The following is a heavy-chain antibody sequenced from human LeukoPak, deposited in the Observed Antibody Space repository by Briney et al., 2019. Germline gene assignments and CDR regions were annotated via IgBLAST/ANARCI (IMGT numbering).Heavy chain of an antibody. J-gene: IGHJ1*01. CDR2: IGNPLSIK. CDR1: GFTFSDYY. V-gene: IGHV3-11*01. D-gene: IGHD4-11*01. Sequence: GGSLRLSCEASGFTFSDYYMSWIRQAPGKELEWVSYIGNPLSIKYYAVSVRGRFTISSDNANNSLYLQMNSLSADDTAVYYCAVGRKSALTYRYYQHWGRGTLVTVSS. CDR3: AVGRKSALTYRYYQH.